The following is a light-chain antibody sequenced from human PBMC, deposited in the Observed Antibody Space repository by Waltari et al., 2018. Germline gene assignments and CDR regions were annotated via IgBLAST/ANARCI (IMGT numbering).Light chain of an antibody. CDR2: ATS. CDR1: QDITNY. J-gene: IGKJ3*01. CDR3: QQYDSRPLT. Sequence: DVQLTPSPSSLPASIGDRVTISCQASQDITNYLNWYQQKPGKAPNLLIYATSNLESGVPSRFSGSGSGTLFTFTISSLQPEDIATYYCQQYDSRPLTFGPGTTVDV. V-gene: IGKV1-33*01.